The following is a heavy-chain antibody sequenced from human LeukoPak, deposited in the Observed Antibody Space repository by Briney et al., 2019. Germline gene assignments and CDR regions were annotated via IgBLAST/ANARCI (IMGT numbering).Heavy chain of an antibody. CDR1: GYSFTNYW. CDR3: ARGGVLRYFDWLLSY. V-gene: IGHV5-51*01. D-gene: IGHD3-9*01. J-gene: IGHJ4*02. Sequence: GESLKISCKSSGYSFTNYWIGWVCQMPGKGLEWMGIIYPGDSDTRYSPSFQGQVTISADKSISTAYLQWSSLKASDTAIYYCARGGVLRYFDWLLSYWGQGTLVTVSS. CDR2: IYPGDSDT.